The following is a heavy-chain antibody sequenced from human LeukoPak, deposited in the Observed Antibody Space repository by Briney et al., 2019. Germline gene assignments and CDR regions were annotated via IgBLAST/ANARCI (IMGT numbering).Heavy chain of an antibody. Sequence: GASVKVSCKASGYTFTSYGISWVRQAPGQGLEWMGWISAYNGNTNYAQKLQGRVTMTTDTSTSTAYMELRSLRSDDTAVYYCARAGHSESIAAAGPLMGYWGQGTLVTVSS. V-gene: IGHV1-18*01. CDR1: GYTFTSYG. D-gene: IGHD6-13*01. J-gene: IGHJ4*02. CDR2: ISAYNGNT. CDR3: ARAGHSESIAAAGPLMGY.